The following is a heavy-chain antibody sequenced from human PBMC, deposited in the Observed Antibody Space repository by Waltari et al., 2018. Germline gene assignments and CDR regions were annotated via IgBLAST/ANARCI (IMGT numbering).Heavy chain of an antibody. D-gene: IGHD6-13*01. Sequence: QVQLQESGPGLVKPSETLHLPCIVSDYSITSRHSWVWNRQPPGKGLEWIASIYHTGSTYYNPSLKSRVTISVDKSKNLFSLKLTSVTAADTAVYYCARDPSQFSSNWYFDIWGQGTMVTVSS. J-gene: IGHJ3*02. V-gene: IGHV4-38-2*02. CDR3: ARDPSQFSSNWYFDI. CDR1: DYSITSRHS. CDR2: IYHTGST.